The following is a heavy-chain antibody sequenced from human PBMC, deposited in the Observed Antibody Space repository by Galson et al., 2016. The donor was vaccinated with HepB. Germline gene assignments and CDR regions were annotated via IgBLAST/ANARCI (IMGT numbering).Heavy chain of an antibody. D-gene: IGHD5-12*01. CDR2: IDPGDSET. CDR1: GYSFSNYW. J-gene: IGHJ5*02. Sequence: QSGAEVKKPGESLKISCKGSGYSFSNYWIGWVRQMPGEGLEWMGMIDPGDSETKYSPPFQGQVTISADKSISTAYLQWSGLKASDTAMYYCATARRSYTGYELGGSGSWGQGTLVTVSS. V-gene: IGHV5-51*01. CDR3: ATARRSYTGYELGGSGS.